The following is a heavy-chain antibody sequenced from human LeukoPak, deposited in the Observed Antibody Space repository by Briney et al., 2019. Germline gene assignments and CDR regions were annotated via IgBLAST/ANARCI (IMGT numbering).Heavy chain of an antibody. CDR2: IYYSGTT. V-gene: IGHV4-59*01. J-gene: IGHJ3*02. Sequence: SETLSLTCAAYGGSFSSYYWSWIRQPPGKGLEWIGYIYYSGTTNYNPSLKSRVPISVDTSKNQFSLKLSSVTAADTAVYYCARAASGYFWSGYYAFDIWDQGTMVTVSS. D-gene: IGHD3-3*01. CDR3: ARAASGYFWSGYYAFDI. CDR1: GGSFSSYY.